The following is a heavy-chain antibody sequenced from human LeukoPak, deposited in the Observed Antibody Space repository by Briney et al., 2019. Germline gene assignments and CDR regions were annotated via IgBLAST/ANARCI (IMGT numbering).Heavy chain of an antibody. V-gene: IGHV3-21*01. CDR1: GFTFSSYW. D-gene: IGHD3-22*01. CDR3: AREGYDSSGYIDY. CDR2: ISSSSSYI. Sequence: GGSLRLSCAASGFTFSSYWMHWVRQAPGKGLEWVSSISSSSSYIYYADSVKGRFTISRDNTKNSLYLQMNSLRAEDTAVYYCAREGYDSSGYIDYWGQGTLVTVSS. J-gene: IGHJ4*02.